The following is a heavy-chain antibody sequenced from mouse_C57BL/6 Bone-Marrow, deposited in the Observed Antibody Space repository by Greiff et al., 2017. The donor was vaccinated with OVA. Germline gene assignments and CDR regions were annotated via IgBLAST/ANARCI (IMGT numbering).Heavy chain of an antibody. CDR1: GYTFTSYG. V-gene: IGHV1-81*01. CDR2: IYPRSGNT. J-gene: IGHJ4*01. D-gene: IGHD3-3*01. CDR3: ARKGLYAMDY. Sequence: QVQLKESGAELARPGASVKLSCKASGYTFTSYGISWVKQRTGQGLEWIGEIYPRSGNTYYNEKFKGKATLTADKSSSTAYMELRSLTSEDSAVYFCARKGLYAMDYWGQGTSVTVSS.